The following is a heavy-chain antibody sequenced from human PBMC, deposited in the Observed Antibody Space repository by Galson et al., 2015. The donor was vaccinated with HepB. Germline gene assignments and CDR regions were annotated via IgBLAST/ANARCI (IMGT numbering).Heavy chain of an antibody. CDR1: GYTLTELS. V-gene: IGHV1-24*01. CDR3: ATEKGGHGMTTYYYYGMDV. CDR2: FDPEDGET. Sequence: SVKVSCKVSGYTLTELSMHWVRQAPGKGLEWMGGFDPEDGETIYAQKFQGRVTMTEDTSTDTAYMELSSLRSEDTAVYYYATEKGGHGMTTYYYYGMDVWGQGTTVTVSS. J-gene: IGHJ6*02. D-gene: IGHD4-11*01.